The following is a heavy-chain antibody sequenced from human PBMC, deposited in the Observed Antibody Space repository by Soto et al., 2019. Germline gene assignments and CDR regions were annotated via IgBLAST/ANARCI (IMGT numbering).Heavy chain of an antibody. CDR2: ISGSGGST. CDR1: GFTFSSYA. Sequence: EVQLLESGGGLVQPGGSLRLSCAASGFTFSSYAMSWVRQAPGKGLEWVSAISGSGGSTYYADSVKGRFTISRDNSKNTLYLQMNSLRAEDTAVYYCAKDFYCSSTSWLYYFDCWGQGNLVTVSS. V-gene: IGHV3-23*01. CDR3: AKDFYCSSTSWLYYFDC. D-gene: IGHD2-2*01. J-gene: IGHJ4*02.